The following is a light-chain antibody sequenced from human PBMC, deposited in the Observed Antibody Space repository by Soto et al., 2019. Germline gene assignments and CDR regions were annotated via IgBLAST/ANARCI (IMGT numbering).Light chain of an antibody. CDR2: GAS. CDR1: QSVSSNY. J-gene: IGKJ1*01. Sequence: EIVVTQSPGTLSLSPGEGATLSCRASQSVSSNYLAWYQQKPGQAPRLLIYGASNRATGIPDRFSGSGSGTDFTLTISRLEPEDFAVYYCHQYDSWTFGQGTKVDIK. V-gene: IGKV3-20*01. CDR3: HQYDSWT.